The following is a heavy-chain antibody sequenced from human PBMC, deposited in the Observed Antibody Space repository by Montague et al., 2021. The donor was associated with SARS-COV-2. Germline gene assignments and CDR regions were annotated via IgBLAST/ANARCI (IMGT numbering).Heavy chain of an antibody. CDR1: GGSISSYY. CDR3: ARSRRITIFGVGLSNYYGMDV. CDR2: IYYSGST. J-gene: IGHJ6*02. D-gene: IGHD3-3*01. V-gene: IGHV4-59*01. Sequence: SETLSLTCTVSGGSISSYYWSWIRQPPGKGLEWIGYIYYSGSTNYNPSLKSRVTISVDTSKNQFSLKLSSVTAADTAAYYCARSRRITIFGVGLSNYYGMDVWGQGTTVTVSS.